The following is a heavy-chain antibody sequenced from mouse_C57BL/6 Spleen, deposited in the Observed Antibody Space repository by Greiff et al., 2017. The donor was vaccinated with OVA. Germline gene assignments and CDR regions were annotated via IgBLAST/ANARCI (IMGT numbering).Heavy chain of an antibody. V-gene: IGHV10-3*01. CDR2: IRSKSSNYAT. CDR1: GFTFNTYA. CDR3: VIEIPYSGFDVRYAMDY. Sequence: EVQGVESGGGLVQPKGSLKLSCAASGFTFNTYAMHWVRQAPGKGLEWVARIRSKSSNYATYYADSVKDRFTIFRDDSHIMLYLHMNNLQPEDTAMYSCVIEIPYSGFDVRYAMDYWGQGTSVPVSS. J-gene: IGHJ4*01. D-gene: IGHD2-2*01.